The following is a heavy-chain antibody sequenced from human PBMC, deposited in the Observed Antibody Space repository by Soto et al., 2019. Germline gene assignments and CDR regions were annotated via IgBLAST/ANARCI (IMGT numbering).Heavy chain of an antibody. Sequence: PSETLSLTCAVYGGSFSGYYWSWIRQPPGKGLEWIGEINHSGSTNYNPSLKSRVTISVDTSKNQFSLKLSSVTAADTAVYYCARVGGDNWNYVKRWFDPWGQGTLVTVSS. V-gene: IGHV4-34*01. CDR3: ARVGGDNWNYVKRWFDP. J-gene: IGHJ5*02. D-gene: IGHD1-7*01. CDR1: GGSFSGYY. CDR2: INHSGST.